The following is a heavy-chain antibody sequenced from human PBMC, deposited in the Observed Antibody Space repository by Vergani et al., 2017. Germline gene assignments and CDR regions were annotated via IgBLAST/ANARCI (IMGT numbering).Heavy chain of an antibody. CDR1: GGSISSGGYY. CDR2: IYYSGST. J-gene: IGHJ5*02. D-gene: IGHD3-16*01. V-gene: IGHV4-31*03. Sequence: QVQLQESGPGLVKPSQTLSLTCTVSGGSISSGGYYWSWIRQHPGKGLEWIGYIYYSGSTYDNPSLQSRVTISVDTSKNQFSLKLSSVTAADTAVYYCARVSRKSRGDFDPWGQGTLVTVSS. CDR3: ARVSRKSRGDFDP.